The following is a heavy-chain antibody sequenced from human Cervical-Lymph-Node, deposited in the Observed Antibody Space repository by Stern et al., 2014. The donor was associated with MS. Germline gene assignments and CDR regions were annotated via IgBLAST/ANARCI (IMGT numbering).Heavy chain of an antibody. CDR2: ISSSGGT. Sequence: VQLVESGPGLVKPSETLSLTCTVSGGSTSSYYWSWIRQPPGKGLEWIGYISSSGGTKYNPSLKSRVPISVAPPKNQFALTLGSVTAADAAVYYCARGYTTSSGRPDYWGQGTLVTVST. J-gene: IGHJ4*02. D-gene: IGHD6-6*01. CDR3: ARGYTTSSGRPDY. CDR1: GGSTSSYY. V-gene: IGHV4-59*08.